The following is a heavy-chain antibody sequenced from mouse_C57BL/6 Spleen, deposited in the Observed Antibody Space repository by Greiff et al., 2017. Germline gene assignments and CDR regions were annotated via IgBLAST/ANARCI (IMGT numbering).Heavy chain of an antibody. CDR2: INYDGSST. D-gene: IGHD2-4*01. V-gene: IGHV5-16*01. J-gene: IGHJ3*01. Sequence: EVKLVESEGGLVQPGSSMKLSCTASGFTFSDYYMAWVRQVPEKGLEWVANINYDGSSTYYLDSLKSRFIISRDNAKNILYLQMSSLKSEDTATYYCARDGDDYGAWFAYWGQGTLVTVSA. CDR1: GFTFSDYY. CDR3: ARDGDDYGAWFAY.